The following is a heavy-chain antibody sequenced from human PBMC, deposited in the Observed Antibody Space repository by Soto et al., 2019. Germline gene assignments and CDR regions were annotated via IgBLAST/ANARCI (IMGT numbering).Heavy chain of an antibody. V-gene: IGHV4-31*03. J-gene: IGHJ4*02. CDR3: ASGLVTTLHY. CDR1: GGSISNGAFY. D-gene: IGHD4-17*01. Sequence: SETLSLTCTVSGGSISNGAFYWTWIRQHPGKGLEWIGYIYYSGDTQYNPSLKSRLTISLDTSKNQFSLKLNSVTAADTAVYYCASGLVTTLHYWGQGTLVTVSS. CDR2: IYYSGDT.